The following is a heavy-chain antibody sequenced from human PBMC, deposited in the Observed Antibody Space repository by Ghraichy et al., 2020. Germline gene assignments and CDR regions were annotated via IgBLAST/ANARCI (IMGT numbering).Heavy chain of an antibody. J-gene: IGHJ6*02. V-gene: IGHV5-10-1*01. CDR2: IDLSDSYT. D-gene: IGHD2-2*01. CDR1: GYTFSNYW. CDR3: ARGRGTSSSYYYNGMDV. Sequence: GESLNISCKGSGYTFSNYWITWVRRMPGTGLEWMGRIDLSDSYTSYSPAFQGHVTISADKSISTAYLQWSSLKASDTAMYYCARGRGTSSSYYYNGMDVWGQGTTVTVSS.